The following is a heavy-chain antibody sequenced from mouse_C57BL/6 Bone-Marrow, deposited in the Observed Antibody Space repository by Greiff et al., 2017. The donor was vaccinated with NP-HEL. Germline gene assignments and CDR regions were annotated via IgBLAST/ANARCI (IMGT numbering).Heavy chain of an antibody. Sequence: VKLVESGPGLVAPSQSLSITCTVSGFSLTSYGVDWVRQSPGKGLEWLGVIWGVGSTNYNSALKSRLSISKDNSKSQVFLKMNSLQTDDTAMYYCARNYGSNAMDYWGQGTSVTVSS. CDR1: GFSLTSYG. V-gene: IGHV2-6*01. J-gene: IGHJ4*01. CDR2: IWGVGST. CDR3: ARNYGSNAMDY. D-gene: IGHD1-1*01.